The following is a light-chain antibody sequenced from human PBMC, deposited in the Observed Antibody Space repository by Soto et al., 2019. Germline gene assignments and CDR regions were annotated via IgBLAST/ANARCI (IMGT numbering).Light chain of an antibody. CDR3: QQRSSWPST. CDR1: QSVSSY. Sequence: EIVLTQSPVTLSLSPGERATLSCRASQSVSSYLAWYQQKPGQAPRLLIYDASNGATGIPARFSGSGSGTDFTLTISSLEPEDFAVYYCQQRSSWPSTFGGGTKVEIK. CDR2: DAS. J-gene: IGKJ4*01. V-gene: IGKV3-11*01.